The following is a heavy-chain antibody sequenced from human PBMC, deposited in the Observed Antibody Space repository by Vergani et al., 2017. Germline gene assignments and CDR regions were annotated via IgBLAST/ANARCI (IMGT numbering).Heavy chain of an antibody. J-gene: IGHJ4*02. CDR2: IGYDGRIK. V-gene: IGHV3-30*02. D-gene: IGHD4-17*01. CDR1: GFSFITYG. Sequence: QVQLVETGGGVVQPGGSLRLYCATSGFSFITYGAHWVRQAPGKGLEWVAFIGYDGRIKYNVDSVKGRFTISRDTSKKTLSLQRRSLRADDTAVYYCAKDGRENSDYGYFDYWGQGTLVTVSS. CDR3: AKDGRENSDYGYFDY.